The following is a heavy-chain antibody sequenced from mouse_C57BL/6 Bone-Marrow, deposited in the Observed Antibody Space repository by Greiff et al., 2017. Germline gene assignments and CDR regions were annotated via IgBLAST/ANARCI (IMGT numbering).Heavy chain of an antibody. CDR2: IDPENGDT. CDR1: GFNIKDDY. Sequence: VQLKQSGAELVRPGASVKLSCTASGFNIKDDYMHWVKQRPEQGLEWIGWIDPENGDTEYASKFQGKATITADTSSNTAYLQLSSLTSEGTSVYYCTTGMGSAYYFDYWGQGTTLTVSS. J-gene: IGHJ2*01. CDR3: TTGMGSAYYFDY. V-gene: IGHV14-4*01. D-gene: IGHD2-3*01.